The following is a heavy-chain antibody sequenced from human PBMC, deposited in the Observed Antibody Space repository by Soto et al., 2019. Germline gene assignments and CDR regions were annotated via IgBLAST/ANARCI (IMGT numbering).Heavy chain of an antibody. D-gene: IGHD3-9*01. J-gene: IGHJ4*02. CDR2: ISGSGGST. V-gene: IGHV3-23*01. CDR3: AKGQGRNYDILTGYYAYYFDY. Sequence: GGSLRLSCAASGFTFSSYAMSWVRQAPGKGLEWVSAISGSGGSTYYADSVKGRFTISRDNSKNTLYLQMNSLRAEDTAVYYCAKGQGRNYDILTGYYAYYFDYWGQGTLVTVSS. CDR1: GFTFSSYA.